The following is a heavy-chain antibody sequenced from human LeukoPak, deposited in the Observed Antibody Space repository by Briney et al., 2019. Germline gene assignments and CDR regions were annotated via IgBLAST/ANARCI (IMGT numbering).Heavy chain of an antibody. CDR3: ARSLPLAYCGGDCYPNYYMDV. CDR2: IIPIFGTA. CDR1: GGTFSSYA. V-gene: IGHV1-69*13. J-gene: IGHJ6*03. Sequence: ASVKVSCKASGGTFSSYAISWVRQAPGQGLEWMGGIIPIFGTANYAQKFQGRVTITADESTSTAYMELSSLRSEDTAVYYCARSLPLAYCGGDCYPNYYMDVWGKGTTVTISS. D-gene: IGHD2-21*02.